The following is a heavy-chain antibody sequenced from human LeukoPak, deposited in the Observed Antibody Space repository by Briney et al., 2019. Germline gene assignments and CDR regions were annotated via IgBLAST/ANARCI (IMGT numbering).Heavy chain of an antibody. CDR2: IYYSGST. D-gene: IGHD3-22*01. CDR1: GGSISSSSYY. CDR3: ARVIYYYDSSGYYYAFDY. Sequence: SETLSLTCTVSGGSISSSSYYWGWIRQPPGKGLEWIGSIYYSGSTYYNPSLKNRVTISVDTSKNQFSLKLSSVTAADTAVYYCARVIYYYDSSGYYYAFDYWGQGTLVTVSS. J-gene: IGHJ4*02. V-gene: IGHV4-39*01.